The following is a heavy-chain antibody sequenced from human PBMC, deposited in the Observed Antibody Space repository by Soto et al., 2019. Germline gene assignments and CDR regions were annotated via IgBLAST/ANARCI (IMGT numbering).Heavy chain of an antibody. CDR1: GGSISSYF. Sequence: SETLSLTCTVSGGSISSYFWSWIRQPPGKGLEWIGYIYYSGSTNYNPSLKSRVTISVDTSKNQFSLKLSSVTAADTAVYYCAREGGRYFDWLLYEGWFDPWGQGTLVTVS. J-gene: IGHJ5*02. V-gene: IGHV4-59*01. CDR2: IYYSGST. D-gene: IGHD3-9*01. CDR3: AREGGRYFDWLLYEGWFDP.